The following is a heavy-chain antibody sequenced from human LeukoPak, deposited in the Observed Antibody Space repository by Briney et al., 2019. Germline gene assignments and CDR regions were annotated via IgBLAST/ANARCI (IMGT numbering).Heavy chain of an antibody. D-gene: IGHD4-17*01. CDR1: GGTFSSYA. CDR3: ARGRDYGDNPYYYYGMDV. J-gene: IGHJ6*02. CDR2: IIPILGMA. V-gene: IGHV1-69*04. Sequence: GSSVKVSCKASGGTFSSYAISWVRQAPGQGLEWMGRIIPILGMANYAQKFQGRVTITADKSTSTAYMELSSLRSEDTAVYYCARGRDYGDNPYYYYGMDVWGQGTTVTVSS.